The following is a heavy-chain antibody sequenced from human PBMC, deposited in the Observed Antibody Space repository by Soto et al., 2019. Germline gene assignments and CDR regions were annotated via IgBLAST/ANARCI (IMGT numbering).Heavy chain of an antibody. CDR3: ARDDSSGSYFYYYGMDV. Sequence: SVKVSCKASGGTFSSYAISWVRQAPGQGLEWMGGIIPIFGTANYAQKFQGRVTITADESTSTAYMELSSLRSEDTAVYYCARDDSSGSYFYYYGMDVWGQGTTVTVSS. CDR1: GGTFSSYA. D-gene: IGHD3-10*01. CDR2: IIPIFGTA. V-gene: IGHV1-69*13. J-gene: IGHJ6*02.